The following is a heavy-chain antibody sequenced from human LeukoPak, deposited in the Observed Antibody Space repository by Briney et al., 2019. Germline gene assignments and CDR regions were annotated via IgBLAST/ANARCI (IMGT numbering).Heavy chain of an antibody. J-gene: IGHJ4*02. V-gene: IGHV4-59*01. CDR1: GGSINHYY. D-gene: IGHD3-10*01. CDR2: IYYTGTT. Sequence: SETLSLTCSVSGGSINHYYGTWIRQPPGKGLEWIGFIYYTGTTNYNPSLKSRVTISVDTSKNQFSLKLSSVTAADTAVYYCARYSTLNRGFSAVVFWGQGTLVTVSS. CDR3: ARYSTLNRGFSAVVF.